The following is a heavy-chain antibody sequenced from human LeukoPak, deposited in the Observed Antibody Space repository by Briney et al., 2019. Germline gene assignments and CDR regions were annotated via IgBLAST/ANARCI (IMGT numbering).Heavy chain of an antibody. CDR2: IYYSGST. J-gene: IGHJ4*02. V-gene: IGHV4-59*08. CDR3: ARYSSSSGAHDY. D-gene: IGHD6-6*01. Sequence: SETLSLTCTVSGGSISSYYWSWIRQPPGKGLEWIGYIYYSGSTNYNPSLKSRVTISVDTSKNQFSLKLSSVTAADTAAYYCARYSSSSGAHDYWGQGTLVTVSS. CDR1: GGSISSYY.